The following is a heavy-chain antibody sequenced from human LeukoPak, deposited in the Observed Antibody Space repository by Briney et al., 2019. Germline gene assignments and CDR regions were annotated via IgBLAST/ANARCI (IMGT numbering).Heavy chain of an antibody. D-gene: IGHD3-16*02. Sequence: PSETLSLTCTVSGGSISSSSYYWGWIRQPPGKGLEWIGEIYHSGSTNYNPSLKSRVTISVDKSKNQFSLKLTSVTAADTAVYYCARESYGLGYWGQGTLVTVSS. V-gene: IGHV4-39*07. CDR2: IYHSGST. CDR1: GGSISSSSYY. J-gene: IGHJ4*02. CDR3: ARESYGLGY.